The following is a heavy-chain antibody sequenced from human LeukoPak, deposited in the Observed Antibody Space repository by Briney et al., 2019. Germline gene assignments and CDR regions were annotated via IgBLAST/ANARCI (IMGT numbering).Heavy chain of an antibody. Sequence: ASVKVSCKASGYTFTSYDINWVRQATGQGLEWMGWMNPNSGNTGYAQKSQGRVTMTRNTSISTAYMELSSLRSEDTAVYYCARVLGVGDAFDIWGQGTMVTVSS. J-gene: IGHJ3*02. CDR3: ARVLGVGDAFDI. CDR2: MNPNSGNT. D-gene: IGHD2-8*01. V-gene: IGHV1-8*01. CDR1: GYTFTSYD.